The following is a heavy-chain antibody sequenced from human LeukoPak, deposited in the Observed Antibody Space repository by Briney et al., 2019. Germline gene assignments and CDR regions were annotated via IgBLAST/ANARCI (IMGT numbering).Heavy chain of an antibody. CDR3: ARGLEWLAHISDAFDI. J-gene: IGHJ3*02. Sequence: GESLKISCKGSGYSFTSYWIGWVRQMPGKGLEWMGIIYPGDSDTRYSPSFQGQVTISADKSISTAYLQWSSLKASDTAMYYCARGLEWLAHISDAFDIWGQGTMVTDPS. D-gene: IGHD6-19*01. CDR2: IYPGDSDT. V-gene: IGHV5-51*01. CDR1: GYSFTSYW.